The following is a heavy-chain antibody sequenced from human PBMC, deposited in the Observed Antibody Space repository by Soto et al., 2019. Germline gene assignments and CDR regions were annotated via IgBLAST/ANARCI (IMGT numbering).Heavy chain of an antibody. D-gene: IGHD2-15*01. CDR2: IKQDGSEK. CDR3: ARDQGYCSGGSCYTRIDY. J-gene: IGHJ4*02. V-gene: IGHV3-7*01. Sequence: PGGSLRLSCAASGFTFSNYWMSWVRQAPGKGLEWVAHIKQDGSEKYYVDSVKGRFTISRDNAKNSLFLQMNSLRAEDTAVYYCARDQGYCSGGSCYTRIDYWGQGTLVTVSS. CDR1: GFTFSNYW.